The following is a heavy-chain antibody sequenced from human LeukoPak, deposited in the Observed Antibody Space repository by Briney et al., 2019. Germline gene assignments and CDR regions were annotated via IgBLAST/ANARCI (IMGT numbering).Heavy chain of an antibody. CDR3: ARTLCGGECYSERAYYYYYMDV. Sequence: PGGSLRLSCAASGFTFSSYGMHWVRQAPGQGLEWMGIINPSGGSTSYAQKFQGRVTMTRDMSTSTVYMELDSLRSEDTAVYYCARTLCGGECYSERAYYYYYMDVWGKGTTVTVSS. CDR2: INPSGGST. J-gene: IGHJ6*03. D-gene: IGHD2-21*01. V-gene: IGHV1-46*01. CDR1: GFTFSSYG.